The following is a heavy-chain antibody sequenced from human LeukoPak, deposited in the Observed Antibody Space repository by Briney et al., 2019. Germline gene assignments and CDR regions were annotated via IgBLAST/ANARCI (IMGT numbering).Heavy chain of an antibody. V-gene: IGHV3-33*01. CDR1: GFTFSSYG. D-gene: IGHD5-12*01. J-gene: IGHJ6*04. Sequence: GGSLRLSCAASGFTFSSYGMHWVRQAPGKGLEWVAVIWYDGGNKYYADSVKGRFTISRDNSKNTLYLQMNSLRAEDTAVYYCARAVDSDGMDVWGKGPRSPSPQ. CDR2: IWYDGGNK. CDR3: ARAVDSDGMDV.